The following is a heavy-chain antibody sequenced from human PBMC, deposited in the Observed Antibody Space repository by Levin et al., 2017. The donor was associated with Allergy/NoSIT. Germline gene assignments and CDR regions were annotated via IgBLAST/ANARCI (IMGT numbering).Heavy chain of an antibody. Sequence: SVKVSCKASGGTFSSYAISWVRQAPGQGLEWMGGIIPIFGTANYAQKFQGRVTITADESTSTAYMELSSLRSEDTAVYYCARADPNYYDSEKGPAMRDNWYFDLWGRGTLVTVSS. CDR2: IIPIFGTA. CDR1: GGTFSSYA. D-gene: IGHD3-22*01. J-gene: IGHJ2*01. V-gene: IGHV1-69*13. CDR3: ARADPNYYDSEKGPAMRDNWYFDL.